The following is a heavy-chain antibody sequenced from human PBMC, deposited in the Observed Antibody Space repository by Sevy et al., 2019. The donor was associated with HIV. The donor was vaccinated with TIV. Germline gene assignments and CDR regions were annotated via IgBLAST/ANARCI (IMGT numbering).Heavy chain of an antibody. CDR2: ISSSSYI. D-gene: IGHD6-25*01. J-gene: IGHJ5*02. CDR1: GFTFSSYS. Sequence: GGSLRLSCAASGFTFSSYSMNWVRQAPGKGLEWVSSISSSSYIYYDDSVKGRFTISGDNAKNSLYLQMNSRRAEDTAAYYCARDSLSSSGYGVLDPWGQGTLVTVSS. CDR3: ARDSLSSSGYGVLDP. V-gene: IGHV3-21*01.